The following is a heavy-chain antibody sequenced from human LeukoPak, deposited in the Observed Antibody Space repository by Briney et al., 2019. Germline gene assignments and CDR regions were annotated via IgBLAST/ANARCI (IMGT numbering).Heavy chain of an antibody. CDR1: GGSINTDY. V-gene: IGHV4-59*08. Sequence: SETLSLNCTVSGGSINTDYWSWVRQPPGKGLEWIGYIHYSGSSTNYNPFLKSRVTISLDRSKNHFSLKLTSATAADTAVYYCARQGHKLTLVDYYGMDVWGQGTTVTVSS. CDR3: ARQGHKLTLVDYYGMDV. D-gene: IGHD1-26*01. J-gene: IGHJ6*02. CDR2: IHYSGSST.